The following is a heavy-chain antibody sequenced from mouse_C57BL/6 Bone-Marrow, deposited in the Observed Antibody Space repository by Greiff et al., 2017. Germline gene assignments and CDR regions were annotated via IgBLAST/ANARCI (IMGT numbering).Heavy chain of an antibody. J-gene: IGHJ2*01. CDR1: GYTFTDYY. CDR2: IYPGSGNT. Sequence: LVESGAELVRPGASVKLSCKASGYTFTDYYINWVKQRPGQGLEWIARIYPGSGNTYYNEKFKGKATLTAEKSSSTAYMQLSSLTSEDSAVYFCARSITTVVAYYFDYWGQGTTLTVSS. V-gene: IGHV1-76*01. D-gene: IGHD1-1*01. CDR3: ARSITTVVAYYFDY.